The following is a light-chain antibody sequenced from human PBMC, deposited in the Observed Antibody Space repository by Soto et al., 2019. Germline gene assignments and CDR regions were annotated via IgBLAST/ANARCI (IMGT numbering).Light chain of an antibody. Sequence: DIQMTQSPSSLSAPVGDRVTITCRASQSISSHLNWYQQKPGKAPNLLIYAASFLHSGVPSRFSGSGSGTDFTLTISSLQPEDSATYYCQQSYSMYTFGQGTKVEI. CDR1: QSISSH. CDR3: QQSYSMYT. CDR2: AAS. J-gene: IGKJ2*01. V-gene: IGKV1-39*01.